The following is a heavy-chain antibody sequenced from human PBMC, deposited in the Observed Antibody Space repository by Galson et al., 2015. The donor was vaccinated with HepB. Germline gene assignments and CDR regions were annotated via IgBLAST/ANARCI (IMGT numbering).Heavy chain of an antibody. CDR1: GYSFTSYW. D-gene: IGHD6-19*01. J-gene: IGHJ4*02. CDR2: IDPSDSYT. V-gene: IGHV5-10-1*01. Sequence: QSGAEVKKPGESLRISCKGSGYSFTSYWISWVRQMPGKGLEWMGRIDPSDSYTNYSPSFQGHVTISADKSISTAYLQWSSLKASDTAMYYCARHWLAPEQDGGHAGYWDQGTLVTVSS. CDR3: ARHWLAPEQDGGHAGY.